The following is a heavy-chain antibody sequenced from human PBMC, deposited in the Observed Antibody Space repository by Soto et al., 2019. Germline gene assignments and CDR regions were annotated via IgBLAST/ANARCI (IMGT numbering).Heavy chain of an antibody. CDR1: GFTFSSYG. CDR2: IWYDGSNK. Sequence: QVQLVESGGGVVQPGRSLRLSCAASGFTFSSYGMHWVRQAPGKGLEWVAVIWYDGSNKYYADSVKGRFTISRDNSKNTLYPQMNSLRAEDTAVYYCARDLRGDSVDYWGQGTLGTVSS. J-gene: IGHJ4*02. V-gene: IGHV3-33*01. D-gene: IGHD2-21*02. CDR3: ARDLRGDSVDY.